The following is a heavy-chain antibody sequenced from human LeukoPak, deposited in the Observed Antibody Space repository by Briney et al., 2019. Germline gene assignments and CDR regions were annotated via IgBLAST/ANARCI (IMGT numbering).Heavy chain of an antibody. D-gene: IGHD6-13*01. J-gene: IGHJ6*03. CDR1: GFTFSSYG. Sequence: PGGSLRLSCAASGFTFSSYGMHWVRQAPGKGLEWVAVIWYDGSNKYYADSVKGRFTISRDNSKNTLYLQMNSLRAEDTAVYYCARDSSSWTYYYYMDVWGKGTTVTVSS. CDR3: ARDSSSWTYYYYMDV. CDR2: IWYDGSNK. V-gene: IGHV3-33*01.